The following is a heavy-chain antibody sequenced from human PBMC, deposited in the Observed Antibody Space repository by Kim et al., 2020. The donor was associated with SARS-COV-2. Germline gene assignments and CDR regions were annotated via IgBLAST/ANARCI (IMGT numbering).Heavy chain of an antibody. V-gene: IGHV3-74*01. CDR1: GFTFSSYW. Sequence: GGSLRLSCAASGFTFSSYWMHWVRQAPGKGLVWVSRINSDGSSTSYADSVKGRFTISRDNAKNTLYLQMNSLRAEDTAVYYCARETQYYHTSMIAVVSTGDAFGIWGQGTMVTVSS. D-gene: IGHD3-22*01. CDR2: INSDGSST. CDR3: ARETQYYHTSMIAVVSTGDAFGI. J-gene: IGHJ3*02.